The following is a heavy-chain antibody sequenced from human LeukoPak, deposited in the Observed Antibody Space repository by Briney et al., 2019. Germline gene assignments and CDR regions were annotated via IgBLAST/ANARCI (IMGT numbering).Heavy chain of an antibody. V-gene: IGHV4-59*08. CDR2: IYYRGST. Sequence: KPSETLSLTCTVSGGSITGYYWSWIRQPPGKGLEWIGYIYYRGSTNYNPSLKSRVTISVDTSKNQFSLKLSSVTAADTAVYYCARQNPAAAGQGLDYWGQGALVTVSS. D-gene: IGHD6-13*01. CDR1: GGSITGYY. J-gene: IGHJ4*02. CDR3: ARQNPAAAGQGLDY.